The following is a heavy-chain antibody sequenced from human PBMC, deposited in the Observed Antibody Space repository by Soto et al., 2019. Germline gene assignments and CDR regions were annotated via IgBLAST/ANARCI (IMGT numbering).Heavy chain of an antibody. V-gene: IGHV4-31*01. Sequence: QVQLQESGPGLVKPSQTLSLTCTVSGGSISSGGYYWSWIRQHPGKGLEWIGYIYYSGSTYYNPSLTNLVTRSVYPSQNLFSLLRISVTAADTDVYYCESSILRGVIRGYWGQGTLVTVSS. CDR3: ESSILRGVIRGY. D-gene: IGHD3-10*01. CDR2: IYYSGST. J-gene: IGHJ4*02. CDR1: GGSISSGGYY.